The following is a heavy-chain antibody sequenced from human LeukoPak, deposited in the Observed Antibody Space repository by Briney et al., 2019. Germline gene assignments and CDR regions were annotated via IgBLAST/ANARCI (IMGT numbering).Heavy chain of an antibody. Sequence: PSETLSLICAVSGGTFSGYYRNWIRQPPGKGLEWIGDINHSGSTNYNPYLKSRVTISVDTSKNQYSVKLSSVTAADTAIYGCAMFHPPVDYWGRGTLVTVSS. CDR2: INHSGST. CDR3: AMFHPPVDY. CDR1: GGTFSGYY. D-gene: IGHD3-10*02. J-gene: IGHJ4*02. V-gene: IGHV4-34*08.